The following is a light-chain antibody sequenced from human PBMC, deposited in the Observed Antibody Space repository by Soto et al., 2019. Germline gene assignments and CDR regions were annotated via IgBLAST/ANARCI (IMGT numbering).Light chain of an antibody. CDR1: SSDVGSYNL. CDR3: CTYVGSSTAVV. CDR2: EGS. J-gene: IGLJ2*01. V-gene: IGLV2-23*01. Sequence: QSALTQPASVSGSPGQSITISCTGTSSDVGSYNLVSWYQQHPGKAPKLMIYEGSKRPSGISNRFSGSQSGNTASLTISGLQAEDEADYYCCTYVGSSTAVVFGGGTKRTVL.